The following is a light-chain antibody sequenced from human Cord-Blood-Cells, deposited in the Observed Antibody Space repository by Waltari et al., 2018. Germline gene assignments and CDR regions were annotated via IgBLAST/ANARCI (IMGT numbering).Light chain of an antibody. CDR3: NSRDSSGNPV. CDR2: GKN. J-gene: IGLJ1*01. Sequence: SSELTQDPAVSVALGQTVRITWQGDSLRSNYASWYQQKPGQAPVLVIYGKNNRPSGIPDRFSGSSSGNTASLTITGAQAEDDADYYCNSRDSSGNPVFGTGTKVTVL. CDR1: SLRSNY. V-gene: IGLV3-19*01.